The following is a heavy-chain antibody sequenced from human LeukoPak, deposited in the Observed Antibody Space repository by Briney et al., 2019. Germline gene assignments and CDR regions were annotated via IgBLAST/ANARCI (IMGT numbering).Heavy chain of an antibody. J-gene: IGHJ4*02. V-gene: IGHV1-18*01. CDR1: GYTFTSYG. D-gene: IGHD5-24*01. CDR2: ISAYNGNT. Sequence: ASVKVSCKASGYTFTSYGISWVRQAPGQGLEWMGWISAYNGNTNYAQKLQGRVTMTTDTSTSTAYMELRSLRSDDTAVYYCATIEMATIVWYYFDYWGQGTLVTVSS. CDR3: ATIEMATIVWYYFDY.